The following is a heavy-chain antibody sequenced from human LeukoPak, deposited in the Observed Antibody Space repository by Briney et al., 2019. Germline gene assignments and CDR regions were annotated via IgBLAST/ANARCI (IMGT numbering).Heavy chain of an antibody. D-gene: IGHD5-18*01. Sequence: GGSLRLSCAASGFTFRSYDMHWVRQATGKGLEWVSGIGTAGEIYYPGSVKGRFTISRDNAKNSLYLQMNSLRAEDTAVYYCAREFGIEYSYGSFDYWGQGTLVTVSS. J-gene: IGHJ4*02. CDR2: IGTAGEI. V-gene: IGHV3-13*01. CDR1: GFTFRSYD. CDR3: AREFGIEYSYGSFDY.